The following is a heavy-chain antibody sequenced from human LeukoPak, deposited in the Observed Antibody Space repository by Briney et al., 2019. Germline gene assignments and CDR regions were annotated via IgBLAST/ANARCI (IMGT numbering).Heavy chain of an antibody. CDR2: IYYSGST. J-gene: IGHJ4*02. V-gene: IGHV4-39*07. D-gene: IGHD4-17*01. CDR3: ARVHHGDYESLLFDF. Sequence: SETLSLTCTVSGGSISSSSYYWGWIRQPPGKGLEWIGSIYYSGSTYYNPSLKSRVTISVDTSKNQFSLKLSSVTAADTAVYYCARVHHGDYESLLFDFWGQGTLVTVSS. CDR1: GGSISSSSYY.